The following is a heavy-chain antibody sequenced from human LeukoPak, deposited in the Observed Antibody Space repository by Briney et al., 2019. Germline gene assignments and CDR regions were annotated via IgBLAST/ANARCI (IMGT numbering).Heavy chain of an antibody. V-gene: IGHV4-34*01. D-gene: IGHD2-15*01. Sequence: PSETLSLTCAVYGGSFSGYYWSWIRQPPGKGLEWIGEINHSGSTNYNPSLKSRVTISVDTSKNQFSLKLSSVTAADTAVYYCARRPNYCSGGSCYPGSWFDPWGQGTLVTVSS. CDR1: GGSFSGYY. CDR3: ARRPNYCSGGSCYPGSWFDP. CDR2: INHSGST. J-gene: IGHJ5*02.